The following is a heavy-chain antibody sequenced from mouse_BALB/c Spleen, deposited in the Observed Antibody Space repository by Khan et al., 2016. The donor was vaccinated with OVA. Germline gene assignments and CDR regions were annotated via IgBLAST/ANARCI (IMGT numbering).Heavy chain of an antibody. CDR1: GYTFTSYW. CDR3: ARIKKIVATYFDY. D-gene: IGHD1-1*01. J-gene: IGHJ2*01. CDR2: TNPTNGRT. Sequence: QVQLKQSGAELVKAGASVKMSCKASGYTFTSYWMHWVKQRLGQGLEWFAETNPTNGRTYYNEKFKRKATLTVDKSSSTAYMLLSGPTFEDSAVYYCARIKKIVATYFDYWGQGTTLTVSS. V-gene: IGHV1S81*02.